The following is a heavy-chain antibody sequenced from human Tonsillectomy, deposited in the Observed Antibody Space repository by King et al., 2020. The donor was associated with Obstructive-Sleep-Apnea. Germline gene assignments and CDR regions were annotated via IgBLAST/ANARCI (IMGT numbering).Heavy chain of an antibody. Sequence: VQLVESGGGLVKPGGSLRISCAASGFPFSSYGMNWVRQAPGKGLECVSSISGSGDYIYYAESVKGRFTISRDNAKNTGYLQMSDLRVEDAATYFCASDRCSGTTCYDVFDIWGQGTAVAVSS. CDR1: GFPFSSYG. J-gene: IGHJ3*02. D-gene: IGHD2-2*01. CDR3: ASDRCSGTTCYDVFDI. V-gene: IGHV3-21*04. CDR2: ISGSGDYI.